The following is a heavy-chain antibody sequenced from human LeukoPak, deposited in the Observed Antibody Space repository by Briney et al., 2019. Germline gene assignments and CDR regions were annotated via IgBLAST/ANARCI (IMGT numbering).Heavy chain of an antibody. D-gene: IGHD6-19*01. J-gene: IGHJ4*02. CDR1: GGSISSSTYY. CDR2: IYYSGNT. V-gene: IGHV4-39*07. CDR3: AREAVAGRVRFDY. Sequence: SETLSLTCTVSGGSISSSTYYWGWIRQPPGKGLEWIGNIYYSGNTYYNPSLKSRVTISVDTSKNQFSLKLSSVTAADTAVYYCAREAVAGRVRFDYWGQGTLVTVSS.